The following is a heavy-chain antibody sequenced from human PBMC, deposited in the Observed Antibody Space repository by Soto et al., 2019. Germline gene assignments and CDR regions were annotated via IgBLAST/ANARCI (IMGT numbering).Heavy chain of an antibody. V-gene: IGHV4-39*01. D-gene: IGHD6-13*01. CDR3: ADSIAAAGTNYYYMDV. CDR1: GGSISSSSYY. CDR2: IYYSGST. J-gene: IGHJ6*03. Sequence: SETLSLTCTVSGGSISSSSYYWVWIRQPPGKGLEWIGSIYYSGSTYYNPSLKSRVTISVDTSKNQFSLKLSSVTAADTAVYYCADSIAAAGTNYYYMDVWGKGTTVTVSS.